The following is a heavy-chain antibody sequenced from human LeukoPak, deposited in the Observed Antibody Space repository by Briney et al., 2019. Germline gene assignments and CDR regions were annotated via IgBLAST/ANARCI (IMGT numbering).Heavy chain of an antibody. CDR1: GFTFSSYG. V-gene: IGHV3-48*04. D-gene: IGHD4-17*01. CDR3: ARVTTYVYFDY. Sequence: GGSLRLSCAASGFTFSSYGMHWVRQAPGKGLEWVSYISSSGSTIYYADSVKGRFTISRDNAKNSLYLQMNSLRAEDTAVYYCARVTTYVYFDYWGQGTLVTVSS. J-gene: IGHJ4*02. CDR2: ISSSGSTI.